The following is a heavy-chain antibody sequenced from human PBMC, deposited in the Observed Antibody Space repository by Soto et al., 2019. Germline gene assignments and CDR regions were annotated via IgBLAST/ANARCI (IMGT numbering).Heavy chain of an antibody. J-gene: IGHJ4*02. D-gene: IGHD1-20*01. CDR1: GGSISSGDYY. CDR2: IYYSGST. V-gene: IGHV4-30-4*01. CDR3: ARGGVTGTITNYYFDY. Sequence: QVQLQESGPGLVKPSQTLSLTCTVSGGSISSGDYYWSWIRQPPGKGLEWIGYIYYSGSTYYNPSLKSRVTRSVDTSKNQFSLKLSSVTAADTAVYYCARGGVTGTITNYYFDYWGQGTLVTVSS.